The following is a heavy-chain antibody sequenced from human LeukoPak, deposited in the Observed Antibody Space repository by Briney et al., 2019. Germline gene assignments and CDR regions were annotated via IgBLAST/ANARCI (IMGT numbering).Heavy chain of an antibody. J-gene: IGHJ4*02. D-gene: IGHD3-22*01. Sequence: GGSLRLSCAASGFTFSTYAMTWVRQAPGKGLDWVSAITGRGGGTYYADSVKGRFTISRDNSKNTLYLQMNSLRAEDTAVYYCAKLMEWDRSGYYGYWGQGTLSPSPQ. CDR3: AKLMEWDRSGYYGY. V-gene: IGHV3-23*01. CDR2: ITGRGGGT. CDR1: GFTFSTYA.